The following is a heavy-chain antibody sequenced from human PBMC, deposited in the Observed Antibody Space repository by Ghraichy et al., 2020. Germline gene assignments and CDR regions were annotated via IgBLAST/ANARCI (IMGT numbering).Heavy chain of an antibody. V-gene: IGHV4-34*01. J-gene: IGHJ6*02. Sequence: SETQSLTCAVYGGSFSGHYWTWIRQPPGKGLEWIGEINHSGSTHYNPSLKSRVALSVDMSKNQVSLRLSSVTAADTAVYYCARATLTDGMDVWGQGTTVTVSS. CDR3: ARATLTDGMDV. CDR2: INHSGST. D-gene: IGHD3-16*01. CDR1: GGSFSGHY.